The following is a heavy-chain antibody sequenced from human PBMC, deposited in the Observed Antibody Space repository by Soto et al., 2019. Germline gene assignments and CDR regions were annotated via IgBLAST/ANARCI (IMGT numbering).Heavy chain of an antibody. CDR3: ARHTVEGIFTQRGALGY. V-gene: IGHV3-30-3*01. CDR2: ISYDGSDE. J-gene: IGHJ4*02. D-gene: IGHD3-3*01. Sequence: QVQLMESGGGVVQPGGSLRLSCAASGFSFSNYAMYWVRQAPGKGLEWVSLISYDGSDENNADAVRGRFTVSRDNSKNSLYLEMSGLRPEDTAVYYWARHTVEGIFTQRGALGYWGQGTLITVSS. CDR1: GFSFSNYA.